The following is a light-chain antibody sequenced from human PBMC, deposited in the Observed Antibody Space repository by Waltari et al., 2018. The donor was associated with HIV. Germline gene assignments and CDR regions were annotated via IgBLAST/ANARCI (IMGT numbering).Light chain of an antibody. CDR1: SSNIGRNY. V-gene: IGLV1-47*01. CDR3: AAWDASLSVV. Sequence: QSVLTQPPSASGTPGQRVTISCSGSSSNIGRNYVYWYQQLPGTAPKLLIYTKSQRPSGVPDRFSGSKSGTSASLAISGLRSEDEADYYCAAWDASLSVVFGGGTKLTVL. J-gene: IGLJ2*01. CDR2: TKS.